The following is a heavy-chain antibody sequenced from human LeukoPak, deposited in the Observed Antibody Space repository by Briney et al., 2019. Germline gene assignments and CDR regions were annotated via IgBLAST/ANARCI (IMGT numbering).Heavy chain of an antibody. CDR2: ISSSSSYI. CDR1: GFTFSSYS. Sequence: PGGSLRLSCAVSGFTFSSYSMNWVRQAPGKGLEWVSSISSSSSYIYYADSVKGRFTISRDNAKNSLYLQMNSLRAEDTAVYYCARDQAAAGTFDYYYGMDVWGQGTTVTVSS. D-gene: IGHD6-13*01. CDR3: ARDQAAAGTFDYYYGMDV. J-gene: IGHJ6*02. V-gene: IGHV3-21*01.